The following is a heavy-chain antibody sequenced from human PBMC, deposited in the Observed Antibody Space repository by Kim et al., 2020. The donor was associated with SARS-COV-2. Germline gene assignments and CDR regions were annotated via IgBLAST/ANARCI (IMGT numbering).Heavy chain of an antibody. CDR2: ISSSSSYI. V-gene: IGHV3-21*01. CDR1: GFTFSSYS. Sequence: GGSLRLSCAASGFTFSSYSMNWVRQAPGKGLEWVSSISSSSSYIYYADSVKGRFTISRDNAKNSLYLQMNSLRAEDTAVYYCARGGSYYDFWSGYYDYYYYYGMDVWGQGTTVTVSS. CDR3: ARGGSYYDFWSGYYDYYYYYGMDV. D-gene: IGHD3-3*01. J-gene: IGHJ6*02.